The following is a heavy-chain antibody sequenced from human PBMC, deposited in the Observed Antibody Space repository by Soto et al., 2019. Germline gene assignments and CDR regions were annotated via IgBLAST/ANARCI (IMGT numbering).Heavy chain of an antibody. Sequence: TGGSLRLSCAASGFTFSDYYMSWIRQAPGKGLEWVSYISSSSSYTNYADSVKGRFTISRDNAKNSLYLQMNSLRAEDTAVYYCARGGFDSSGYDFDYWGQGTLVTVSS. J-gene: IGHJ4*02. CDR1: GFTFSDYY. CDR2: ISSSSSYT. CDR3: ARGGFDSSGYDFDY. V-gene: IGHV3-11*06. D-gene: IGHD3-22*01.